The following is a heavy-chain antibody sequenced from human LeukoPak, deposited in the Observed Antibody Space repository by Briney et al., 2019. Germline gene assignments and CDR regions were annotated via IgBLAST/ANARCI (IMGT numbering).Heavy chain of an antibody. CDR3: ARFRTWGDKAFDY. CDR2: IYSGGST. Sequence: GGSLRLSCAASGFTVSSNYMSWVRQAPGKGLEWVSVIYSGGSTYYADSVKGRFTISRDSAKNSLYLQMNSLRAEDTAVYYCARFRTWGDKAFDYWGQGTLVTVSS. CDR1: GFTVSSNY. V-gene: IGHV3-53*01. J-gene: IGHJ4*02. D-gene: IGHD2-21*02.